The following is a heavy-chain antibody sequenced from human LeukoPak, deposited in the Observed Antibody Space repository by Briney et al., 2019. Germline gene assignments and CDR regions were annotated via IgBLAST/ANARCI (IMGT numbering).Heavy chain of an antibody. V-gene: IGHV3-33*07. CDR3: ARGVYSSGWYETYYFDY. Sequence: GGSLRLSCAVSGFTFSMYWMNWVRQAPGKGLEWVAVIWYDGSNKYYADSVKGRFTISRDNSKNTLYLQMNSLRAEDTAVYYCARGVYSSGWYETYYFDYWGQGTLVSVSS. CDR2: IWYDGSNK. D-gene: IGHD6-19*01. CDR1: GFTFSMYW. J-gene: IGHJ4*02.